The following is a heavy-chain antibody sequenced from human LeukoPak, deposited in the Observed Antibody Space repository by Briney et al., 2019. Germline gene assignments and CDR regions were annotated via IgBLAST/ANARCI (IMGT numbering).Heavy chain of an antibody. D-gene: IGHD1-26*01. CDR3: ARGSSTGEDNWFDP. J-gene: IGHJ5*02. CDR2: IYTSGST. V-gene: IGHV4-4*07. Sequence: SETLSLTCSVSGDSISSYYWTWMRQPAGKGLEWIGRIYTSGSTNYSPSLKSRVTMSVDTSKNQFFLNLTSVTAADTAVYYCARGSSTGEDNWFDPWGQGTLVTVSS. CDR1: GDSISSYY.